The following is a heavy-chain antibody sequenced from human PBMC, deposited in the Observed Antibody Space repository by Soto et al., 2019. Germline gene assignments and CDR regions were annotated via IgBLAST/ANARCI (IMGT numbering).Heavy chain of an antibody. CDR3: ASVAKTINWPDN. J-gene: IGHJ5*02. CDR2: IYHSGST. V-gene: IGHV4-4*02. CDR1: GVSISSSNC. Sequence: SETLSLTCAVSGVSISSSNCWSWVRQPPGKGLEWIGEIYHSGSTYYNPSLKSRVTISVDKSKNQFSLKLSSVTAADTAVYYCASVAKTINWPDNWGQGTLVTVSS.